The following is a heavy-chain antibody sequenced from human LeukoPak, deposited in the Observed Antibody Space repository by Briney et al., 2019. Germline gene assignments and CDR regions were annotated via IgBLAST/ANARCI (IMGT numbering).Heavy chain of an antibody. J-gene: IGHJ4*02. V-gene: IGHV1-46*01. CDR2: INPSGGST. CDR1: GYTFTSYY. Sequence: GASVKVSCKASGYTFTSYYMHWVRQAPGQGLEWMGIINPSGGSTSYAQKFQGRVTMTRDTSTSTVYVELSSLRSEDTAVYYCARDLVATIQAYWGQGTLVTVSS. CDR3: ARDLVATIQAY. D-gene: IGHD5-12*01.